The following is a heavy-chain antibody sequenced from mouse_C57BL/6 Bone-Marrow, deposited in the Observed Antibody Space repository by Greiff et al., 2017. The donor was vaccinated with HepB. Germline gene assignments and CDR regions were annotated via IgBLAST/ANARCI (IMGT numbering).Heavy chain of an antibody. Sequence: EVKLMEPGEGLVKPGGSLKLSCAASGFTFSSYAMSWVRQTPEKRLEWVAYISSGGDYIYYADTVKGRFTISRDKARNTLYLQMSSLKSEDTAMYYCTRDGRFDYWGQGTTLTVSS. CDR2: ISSGGDYI. CDR1: GFTFSSYA. CDR3: TRDGRFDY. V-gene: IGHV5-9-1*02. D-gene: IGHD2-3*01. J-gene: IGHJ2*01.